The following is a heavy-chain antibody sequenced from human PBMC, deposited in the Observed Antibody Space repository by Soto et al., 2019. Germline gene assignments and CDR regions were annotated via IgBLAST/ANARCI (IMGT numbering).Heavy chain of an antibody. Sequence: SETLSLTCAVYGGSFSGYYWSWIRQPPGKGLEWIGEINHSGSTNYNPSLKSRVTISVDTSKNQFSLKLSSVTAADTAVYYCARGTSQREYNWFDPWGQGTLVTVSS. J-gene: IGHJ5*02. CDR1: GGSFSGYY. V-gene: IGHV4-34*01. D-gene: IGHD6-25*01. CDR3: ARGTSQREYNWFDP. CDR2: INHSGST.